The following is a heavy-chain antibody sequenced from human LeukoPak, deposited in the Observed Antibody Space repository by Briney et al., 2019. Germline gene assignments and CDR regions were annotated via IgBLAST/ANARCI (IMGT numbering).Heavy chain of an antibody. D-gene: IGHD3-9*01. J-gene: IGHJ3*02. CDR3: ASTYVRYFDPAPGAFDI. CDR1: GFTVSSNY. Sequence: PGGSLRLSCAASGFTVSSNYMSWVRQAPGKGLEWVSVIYSGGSTYYADSVKGRFTISRDNSKNTLYLQMNSLRAEDTAVYYCASTYVRYFDPAPGAFDIWGQGTMVTVSS. V-gene: IGHV3-53*01. CDR2: IYSGGST.